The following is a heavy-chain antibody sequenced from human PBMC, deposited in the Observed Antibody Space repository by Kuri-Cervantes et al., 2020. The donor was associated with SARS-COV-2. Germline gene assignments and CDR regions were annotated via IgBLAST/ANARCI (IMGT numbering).Heavy chain of an antibody. CDR1: GYTFNIYD. CDR3: YCAPKEGFDS. J-gene: IGHJ4*02. Sequence: ASVKVSCKAFGYTFNIYDINWVRQAPGQGLEWMGWINPNSGVTGYAQKFQGRVIMTRDTSRNTAYMELSSLRSEDTAVYYCYCAPKEGFDSWGQGTLVTVSS. CDR2: INPNSGVT. V-gene: IGHV1-8*02. D-gene: IGHD2-21*01.